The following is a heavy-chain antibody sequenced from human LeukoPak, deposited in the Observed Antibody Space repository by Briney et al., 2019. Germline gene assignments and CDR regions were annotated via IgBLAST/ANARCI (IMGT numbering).Heavy chain of an antibody. CDR1: GFTFSSYS. D-gene: IGHD1-26*01. J-gene: IGHJ4*02. Sequence: GGSLRLSCAASGFTFSSYSMNWVRQAPGKGLEWVSSISSSSSYIYYADSVKGRFTISRDNSKNTLYLQMNSLRAEDTAVYYCAKYVIETGGHTYGGQGTLVTVSS. V-gene: IGHV3-21*04. CDR3: AKYVIETGGHTY. CDR2: ISSSSSYI.